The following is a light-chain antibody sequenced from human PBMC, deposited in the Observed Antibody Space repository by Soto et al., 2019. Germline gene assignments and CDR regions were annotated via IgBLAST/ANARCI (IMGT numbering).Light chain of an antibody. Sequence: DVVMTQSPLSLPVTLGQPASISCRSSQSLAYSDGNTYLNWFQQRPGQSPRRLLYKVSNRDSGVPDRFSASGSATDYTLKTSRVEAEDVRVYYCMQGNHWPPYTFGQGTKMEIK. CDR2: KVS. CDR1: QSLAYSDGNTY. CDR3: MQGNHWPPYT. J-gene: IGKJ2*01. V-gene: IGKV2-30*01.